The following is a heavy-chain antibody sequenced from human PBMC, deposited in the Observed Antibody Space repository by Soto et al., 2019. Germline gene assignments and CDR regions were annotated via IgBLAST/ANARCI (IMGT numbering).Heavy chain of an antibody. CDR2: IYYSGST. Sequence: SETLSLTCTVSGGSISSYYWSWIRQPPGKGLEWIGYIYYSGSTNYNPSLKSRVTISVDTSKNQFSLKLSSVTAADTAVYYCATESIAARGGLDYWGQGTLVTVSS. CDR1: GGSISSYY. D-gene: IGHD6-6*01. J-gene: IGHJ4*02. CDR3: ATESIAARGGLDY. V-gene: IGHV4-59*01.